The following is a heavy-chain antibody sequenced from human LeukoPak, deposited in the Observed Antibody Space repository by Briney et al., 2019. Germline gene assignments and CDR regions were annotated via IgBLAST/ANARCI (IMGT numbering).Heavy chain of an antibody. CDR1: GGTFSSYA. Sequence: SVKHSCKASGGTFSSYAISWVREAPGQGLEWMGGIIPILGTANYAQKFQGRVTITADKSTSTAYMELSSLRSEDTAVYYCARDYGGNSVSDDWGQGTLVTVSS. V-gene: IGHV1-69*06. D-gene: IGHD4-23*01. J-gene: IGHJ4*02. CDR3: ARDYGGNSVSDD. CDR2: IIPILGTA.